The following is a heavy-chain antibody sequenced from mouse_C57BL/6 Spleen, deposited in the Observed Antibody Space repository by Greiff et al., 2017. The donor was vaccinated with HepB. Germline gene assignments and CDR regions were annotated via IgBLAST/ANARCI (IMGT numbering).Heavy chain of an antibody. CDR1: GFSLTSYG. CDR2: IWSDGST. Sequence: QVQLKESGPGLVAPSQLLSITCTVSGFSLTSYGLHWVRQPPGKGLEWLVVIWSDGSTTYNSALKSRLSISKDNSKSHVFLKMNCLQTDDTAMYYCARHDGSSYYYAMDYWGQGTSVTVSS. CDR3: ARHDGSSYYYAMDY. D-gene: IGHD1-1*01. V-gene: IGHV2-6-1*01. J-gene: IGHJ4*01.